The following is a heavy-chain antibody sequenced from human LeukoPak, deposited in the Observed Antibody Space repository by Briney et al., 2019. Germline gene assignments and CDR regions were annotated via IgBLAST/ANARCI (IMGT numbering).Heavy chain of an antibody. D-gene: IGHD3-10*01. CDR1: GFTFDDYA. CDR3: AKAVRVRGSVGPPNWFDP. J-gene: IGHJ5*02. CDR2: ISWNSGSI. V-gene: IGHV3-9*01. Sequence: GRSLRLSCAASGFTFDDYAMHWVRQAPGKGLEWVSGISWNSGSIGYADSVKGRFTISRDNAKNSPYLQMNSLRAEDTALYYCAKAVRVRGSVGPPNWFDPWGQGTLVTVSS.